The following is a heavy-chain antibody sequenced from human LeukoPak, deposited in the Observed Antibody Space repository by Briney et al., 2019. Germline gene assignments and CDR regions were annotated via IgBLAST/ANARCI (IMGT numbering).Heavy chain of an antibody. D-gene: IGHD4-11*01. J-gene: IGHJ3*02. V-gene: IGHV4-4*07. CDR1: GGSISSYY. CDR2: IYTSGST. Sequence: SETLSLTCTVSGGSISSYYWSWIRQPAGKGLEWIGRIYTSGSTNYNPSLKSRVTMSVDTSKNQFSLKLSSVTAADTAVYCCAREQTTEVAFDIWGQGTMVTVSS. CDR3: AREQTTEVAFDI.